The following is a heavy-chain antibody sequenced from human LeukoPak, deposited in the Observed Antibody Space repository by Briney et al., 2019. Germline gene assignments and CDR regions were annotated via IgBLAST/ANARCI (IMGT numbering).Heavy chain of an antibody. Sequence: GGSLRLSCAASGYTVSSNYRSWVRQAPGKGLEWVSVICYGGTTYYADSLKGRFTISRDTSKNTLYFQMTSLRVEDTAVYYCARGSTITSAPGAFDIWGEGTVVTVSS. V-gene: IGHV3-53*01. J-gene: IGHJ3*02. CDR2: ICYGGTT. D-gene: IGHD6-25*01. CDR1: GYTVSSNY. CDR3: ARGSTITSAPGAFDI.